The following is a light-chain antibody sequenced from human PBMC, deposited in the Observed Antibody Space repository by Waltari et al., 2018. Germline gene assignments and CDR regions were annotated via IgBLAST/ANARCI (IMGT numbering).Light chain of an antibody. J-gene: IGKJ3*01. V-gene: IGKV3-15*01. CDR1: QSVSSN. CDR3: QQYNNWVT. CDR2: GAS. Sequence: EIVMTQSPATLSVSPAERTTLSCRASQSVSSNLAWYQQKPGQAPRLLIYGASTRATGIPARFSGSGSGTEFTLTISSLQSEDFAVYYCQQYNNWVTFGPGTKVDIK.